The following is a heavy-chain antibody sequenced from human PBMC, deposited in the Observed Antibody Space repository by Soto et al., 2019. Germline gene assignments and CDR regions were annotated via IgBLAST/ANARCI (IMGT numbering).Heavy chain of an antibody. Sequence: QVQLVESGGGLVKPGGSLRLYCAASGFTFSDYYMSWIRQAPGKGLEWVSYISSSGSTIYYADSVKGRFTISRDNAKNSLYLQMNSLRAEDTAVYYSARDPLSRSGYYPGDAFDIWGQGTMVTVSS. CDR1: GFTFSDYY. D-gene: IGHD3-3*01. J-gene: IGHJ3*02. CDR2: ISSSGSTI. V-gene: IGHV3-11*01. CDR3: ARDPLSRSGYYPGDAFDI.